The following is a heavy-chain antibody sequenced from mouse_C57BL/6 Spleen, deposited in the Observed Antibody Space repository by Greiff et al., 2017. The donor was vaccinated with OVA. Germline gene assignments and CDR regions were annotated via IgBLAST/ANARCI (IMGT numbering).Heavy chain of an antibody. V-gene: IGHV1-69*01. D-gene: IGHD2-4*01. CDR2: IDPSDSYT. J-gene: IGHJ3*01. Sequence: QVQLQQPVAELVMPGASVKLSCKASGYTFTSYWMHWVKQRPGQGLEWIGEIDPSDSYTNYNQKFKGKSTLTVDNSSSTAYMQLSSLTSEDSAVYYCARRVTYDYDGAWFAYWGQGTLVTVSA. CDR1: GYTFTSYW. CDR3: ARRVTYDYDGAWFAY.